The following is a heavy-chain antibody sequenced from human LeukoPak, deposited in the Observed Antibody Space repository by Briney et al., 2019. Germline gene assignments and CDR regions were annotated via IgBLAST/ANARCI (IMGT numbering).Heavy chain of an antibody. CDR1: RFSFRSYD. CDR3: ALYDFWSGIDY. V-gene: IGHV3-30*03. Sequence: GRSLRLSCAASRFSFRSYDMHWVRQAPGKGLEWLAVSSYDGSNTYYTDSVKGRFTISRDNSKNTLYLQMNSLRAEDTAVYYCALYDFWSGIDYWGQGTLVTVPS. D-gene: IGHD3-3*01. J-gene: IGHJ4*02. CDR2: SSYDGSNT.